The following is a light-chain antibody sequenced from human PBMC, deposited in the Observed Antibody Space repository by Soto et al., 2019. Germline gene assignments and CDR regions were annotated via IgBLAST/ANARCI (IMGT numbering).Light chain of an antibody. CDR1: SSDVGCYNY. CDR2: EVS. Sequence: QLVLTQPASVSGSPGQSITISCTGTSSDVGCYNYVSWYQQHPGKAPKLMIYEVSKRPSGGSNRFSGSKSGNTASLTISGLQAEYEAEYYCSSYTSSSTLVVFGGGTKLTVL. V-gene: IGLV2-14*01. CDR3: SSYTSSSTLVV. J-gene: IGLJ2*01.